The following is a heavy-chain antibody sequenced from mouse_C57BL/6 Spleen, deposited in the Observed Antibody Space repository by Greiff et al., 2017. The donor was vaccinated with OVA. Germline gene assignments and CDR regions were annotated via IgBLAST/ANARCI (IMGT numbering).Heavy chain of an antibody. CDR1: GYAFTNYL. V-gene: IGHV1-54*01. J-gene: IGHJ4*01. Sequence: QVQLQQSGAELVRPGTSVKVSCKASGYAFTNYLIEWVKQRPGQGLEWIGVINPGSGGTTYNEKFKGKATLTADKSSSTAYMQLSSLTSEDSAVYFCARGGTMVRGFYYAMDDWGQGTSVTVSS. CDR3: ARGGTMVRGFYYAMDD. CDR2: INPGSGGT. D-gene: IGHD2-2*01.